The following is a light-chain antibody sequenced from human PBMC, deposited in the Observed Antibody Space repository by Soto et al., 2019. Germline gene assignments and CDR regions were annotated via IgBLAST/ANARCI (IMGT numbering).Light chain of an antibody. CDR1: SGHSSYI. CDR3: ETWDTNTRV. CDR2: LEGSGSY. V-gene: IGLV4-60*02. J-gene: IGLJ3*02. Sequence: QSVLTQSSSASASLGSSVKLTCTLSSGHSSYIIAWHQQQPGKGPRYLMNLEGSGSYNKGSGVPDRFSGSRSGADRYLTISNLQFEDEADYYCETWDTNTRVFGGGTELTVL.